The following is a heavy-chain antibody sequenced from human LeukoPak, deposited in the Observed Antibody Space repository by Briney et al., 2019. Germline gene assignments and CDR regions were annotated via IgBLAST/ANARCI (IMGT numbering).Heavy chain of an antibody. Sequence: SETLSLTCAVSGYSISISNWWGWIRQPPGKGLEWIGYIYYSGNTYYNPSLKSRVTVSVDTSKNQFSLKLSSVTAVDTAVYYCARVDSAVAIDYWGQGILVTVSS. CDR1: GYSISISNW. D-gene: IGHD6-19*01. CDR2: IYYSGNT. V-gene: IGHV4-28*03. CDR3: ARVDSAVAIDY. J-gene: IGHJ4*02.